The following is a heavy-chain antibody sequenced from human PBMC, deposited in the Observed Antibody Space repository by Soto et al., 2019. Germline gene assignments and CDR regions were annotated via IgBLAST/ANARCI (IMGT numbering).Heavy chain of an antibody. J-gene: IGHJ4*02. CDR3: ASDYGSGSYRFDY. CDR1: GVSISSSDYS. Sequence: QLQLQESGSGLLEPSQTLSLYYAVSGVSISSSDYSWSWIRQPPGKGLEWIGYIYHTGNTIYNPSLKSRVTISLDRSNNQVSLNLNFATAAVTAVYYCASDYGSGSYRFDYWGQGSLVTVSS. D-gene: IGHD3-10*01. V-gene: IGHV4-30-2*01. CDR2: IYHTGNT.